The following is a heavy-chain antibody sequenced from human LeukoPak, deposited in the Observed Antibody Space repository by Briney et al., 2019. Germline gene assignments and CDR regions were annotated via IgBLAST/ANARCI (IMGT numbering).Heavy chain of an antibody. CDR1: GGSFSGYY. V-gene: IGHV4-34*01. CDR2: INHSGST. J-gene: IGHJ6*02. Sequence: SETLSLTCAVYGGSFSGYYWSWIRQPPGKGLEWIGEINHSGSTNYNPSLKSRVTTSVDTSKNQFSLKLSSVTAADTAVYYCARGLGYCSSTSCPNSNYGMDVWGQGTTVTVSS. D-gene: IGHD2-2*01. CDR3: ARGLGYCSSTSCPNSNYGMDV.